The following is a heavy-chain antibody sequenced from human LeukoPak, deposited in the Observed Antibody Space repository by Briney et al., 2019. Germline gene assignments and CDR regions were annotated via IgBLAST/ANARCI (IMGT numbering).Heavy chain of an antibody. D-gene: IGHD5-18*01. V-gene: IGHV1-18*01. CDR2: ISAYNGNT. CDR1: GYTFTSYG. J-gene: IGHJ6*03. Sequence: ASVKVSCKASGYTFTSYGISWVRQAPGQGLEWMGWISAYNGNTNYAQKLQGRVTMTTDTSTSTAYMELRSLRSDDTAVYYCARVVVDTAMGYYYYYYMDVWGKGTTVTVSS. CDR3: ARVVVDTAMGYYYYYYMDV.